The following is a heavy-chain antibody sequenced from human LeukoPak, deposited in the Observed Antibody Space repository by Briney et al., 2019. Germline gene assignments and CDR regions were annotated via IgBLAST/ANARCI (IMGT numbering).Heavy chain of an antibody. V-gene: IGHV3-66*01. CDR3: ARDFRGSGYSYGTGFDY. Sequence: AGSLRLSCAASGFTVSSNYMSWVRQAPGKGLEWVSGIYSGGSTYYTDSVKGRFTISRDNSKNTLYLQMNSLRAEDTAVYYCARDFRGSGYSYGTGFDYWGQGTLVTVSS. CDR1: GFTVSSNY. J-gene: IGHJ4*02. CDR2: IYSGGST. D-gene: IGHD5-18*01.